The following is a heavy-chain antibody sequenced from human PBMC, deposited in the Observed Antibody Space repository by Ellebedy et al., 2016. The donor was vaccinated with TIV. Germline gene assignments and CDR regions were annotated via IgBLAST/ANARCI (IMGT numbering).Heavy chain of an antibody. CDR2: ISSTGYYI. J-gene: IGHJ4*02. CDR3: VRSGELDS. CDR1: GFTFTSYS. D-gene: IGHD1-26*01. V-gene: IGHV3-21*01. Sequence: GESLKISCAASGFTFTSYSLNWVRHAPGKGLEWVSSISSTGYYIYYADSVEGRFTISRDDAMSSLFLQMNSLSAEDTAVYYCVRSGELDSWGQGTLVTVSS.